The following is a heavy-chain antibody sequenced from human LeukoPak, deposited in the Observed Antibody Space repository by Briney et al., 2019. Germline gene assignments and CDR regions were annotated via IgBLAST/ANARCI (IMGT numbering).Heavy chain of an antibody. CDR2: IY. Sequence: GESLKISCKGSGYSFTSYWIGWVRQMPGKGLEWMGIIYSPSFQGQVTISADKSISTAYLQWSSLKASDTAMYYCARHRPGNIMIVNDAFDIWGQGTMVTVSS. CDR3: ARHRPGNIMIVNDAFDI. J-gene: IGHJ3*02. V-gene: IGHV5-51*01. CDR1: GYSFTSYW. D-gene: IGHD2/OR15-2a*01.